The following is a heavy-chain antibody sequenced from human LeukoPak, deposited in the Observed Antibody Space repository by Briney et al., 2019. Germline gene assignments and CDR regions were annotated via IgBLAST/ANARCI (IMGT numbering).Heavy chain of an antibody. V-gene: IGHV3-30*03. CDR2: ISYNGSNK. CDR1: GFTFSSYG. CDR3: ARRYCSSTSCYTTSDYYYHMDV. Sequence: PGRSLRLSCAASGFTFSSYGMHWVRQAPGKGLEWVAVISYNGSNKYYADSVKGRFTISRDNSKNTLYLQMNSLRAEDTAVYYCARRYCSSTSCYTTSDYYYHMDVWGKGTTATVSS. D-gene: IGHD2-2*02. J-gene: IGHJ6*03.